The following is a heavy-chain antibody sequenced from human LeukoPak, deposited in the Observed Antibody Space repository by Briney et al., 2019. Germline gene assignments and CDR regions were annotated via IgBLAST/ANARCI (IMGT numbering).Heavy chain of an antibody. D-gene: IGHD3-10*01. CDR3: ARATMVRGLYLDV. J-gene: IGHJ6*04. V-gene: IGHV4-59*01. CDR2: IYYSGST. CDR1: GGSISSYY. Sequence: KSSVTLSLTCTVSGGSISSYYWSWIRQPPGKGLEWIGYIYYSGSTNYNPSLKSRVTISVDTSKNQFSLKLSSVTAADTAAYYCARATMVRGLYLDVWGKGTTVTISS.